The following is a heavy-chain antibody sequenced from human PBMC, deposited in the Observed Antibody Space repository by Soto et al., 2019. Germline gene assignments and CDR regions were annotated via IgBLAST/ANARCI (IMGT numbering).Heavy chain of an antibody. D-gene: IGHD3-10*01. Sequence: GGSLRLSCAASGFTFSDYYMSWIRQAPGKGLEWVSYISSSSYTNYADSVKGRFTISRDNAKNSLYLQMNSLRAEDTAVYYCAREAAVLLWFGELLSDNWFDPWGQGTLVTVSS. V-gene: IGHV3-11*05. J-gene: IGHJ5*02. CDR3: AREAAVLLWFGELLSDNWFDP. CDR2: ISSSSYT. CDR1: GFTFSDYY.